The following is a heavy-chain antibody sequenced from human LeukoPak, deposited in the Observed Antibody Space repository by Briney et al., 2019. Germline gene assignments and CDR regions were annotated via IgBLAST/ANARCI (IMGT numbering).Heavy chain of an antibody. CDR2: IIPIFGTA. V-gene: IGHV1-69*05. CDR3: ARSAKVVTPIDY. CDR1: GGTFSSYA. Sequence: GASVKVSCKASGGTFSSYAISWVRQAPGQGLEWMGGIIPIFGTANYAQKLQGRVTMTTDTSTSTAYMELRSLRSDDTAVYYCARSAKVVTPIDYWGQGTLVTVSS. J-gene: IGHJ4*02. D-gene: IGHD2-21*02.